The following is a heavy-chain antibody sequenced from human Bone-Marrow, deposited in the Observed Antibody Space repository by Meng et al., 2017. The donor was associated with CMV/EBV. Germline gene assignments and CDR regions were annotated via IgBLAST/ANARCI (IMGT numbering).Heavy chain of an antibody. V-gene: IGHV3-30*04. J-gene: IGHJ2*01. CDR1: GFTFSSYA. D-gene: IGHD2-2*01. Sequence: GESLKIPCAASGFTFSSYAMHWVRQAPGKGLEWVAVISYDGSNKYYADSVKGRFTISRDNSKNTLYLQMNSLRAEDTAVYYCAKDACSSTRRHYWYVDLWGRGTLVTVSS. CDR2: ISYDGSNK. CDR3: AKDACSSTRRHYWYVDL.